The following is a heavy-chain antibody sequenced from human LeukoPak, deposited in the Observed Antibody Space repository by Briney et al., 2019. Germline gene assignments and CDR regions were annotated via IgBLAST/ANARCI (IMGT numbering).Heavy chain of an antibody. CDR1: GFIFKDFA. CDR2: ISGHGGAT. CDR3: AKDPRWELLLGDYLEH. D-gene: IGHD2-15*01. V-gene: IGHV3-23*01. J-gene: IGHJ1*01. Sequence: AGGSLRLSCVASGFIFKDFAMTWVRQAPGKGLKWVSAISGHGGATQYAESVRGRFSISRNNSKKTLFLQMDNLRAEDTGIYFCAKDPRWELLLGDYLEHWGQGTVVTVSS.